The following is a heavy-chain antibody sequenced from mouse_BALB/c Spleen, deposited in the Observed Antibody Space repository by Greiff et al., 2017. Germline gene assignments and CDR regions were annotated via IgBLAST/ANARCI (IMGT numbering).Heavy chain of an antibody. CDR3: APHYYGSSFDY. J-gene: IGHJ2*01. D-gene: IGHD1-1*01. CDR2: ISSGGST. Sequence: EVKLVESGGGLVKPGGSLKLSCAASGFTFSSYAMSWVRQTPEKRLEWVASISSGGSTYYPDSVKGRFTISRDNARNILYLQMSRLRSEDTAMYYCAPHYYGSSFDYWGQGTTLTVSS. CDR1: GFTFSSYA. V-gene: IGHV5-6-5*01.